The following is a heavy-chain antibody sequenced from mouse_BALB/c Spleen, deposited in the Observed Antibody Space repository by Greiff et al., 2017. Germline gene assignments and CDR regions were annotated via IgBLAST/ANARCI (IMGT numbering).Heavy chain of an antibody. D-gene: IGHD3-1*01. J-gene: IGHJ4*01. CDR2: ISSGGSYT. V-gene: IGHV5-9-3*01. Sequence: EVKLMESGGGLVKPGGSLKLSCAASGFTFSSYAMSWVRQTPEKRLEWVATISSGGSYTYYPDSVKGRFTISRDNAKNTLYLQMSSLRSEDTAMYYCARHHSSGSGYAMDYWGQGTSVTVSS. CDR3: ARHHSSGSGYAMDY. CDR1: GFTFSSYA.